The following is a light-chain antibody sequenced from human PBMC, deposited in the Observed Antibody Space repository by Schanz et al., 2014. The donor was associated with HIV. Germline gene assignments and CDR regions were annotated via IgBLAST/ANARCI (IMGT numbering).Light chain of an antibody. CDR1: SSDVGHFNY. CDR3: CSYAGSYTFVV. J-gene: IGLJ3*02. V-gene: IGLV2-14*03. CDR2: DVT. Sequence: QSALTQPASVSGSPGQSVTISCTGTSSDVGHFNYVSWYQHQPGKAPKLLIYDVTHRPSGVSNRFSGSKSGNTASLTISGLQAEDEADYYCCSYAGSYTFVVFGGGTKLTVL.